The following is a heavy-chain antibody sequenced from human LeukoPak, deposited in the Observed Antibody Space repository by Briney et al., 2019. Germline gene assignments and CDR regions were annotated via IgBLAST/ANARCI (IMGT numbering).Heavy chain of an antibody. CDR3: AKARTPLGGNDAFDI. Sequence: PGRSLKLSCAASGFTFDDYAMHWVRQAPGKGLEWVSGISWNSGSIGYADSVKGRFTISRDNAKNSLYLQMNSLRAEDTALYYCAKARTPLGGNDAFDIWGQGTMVTVS. D-gene: IGHD4-23*01. CDR2: ISWNSGSI. CDR1: GFTFDDYA. J-gene: IGHJ3*02. V-gene: IGHV3-9*01.